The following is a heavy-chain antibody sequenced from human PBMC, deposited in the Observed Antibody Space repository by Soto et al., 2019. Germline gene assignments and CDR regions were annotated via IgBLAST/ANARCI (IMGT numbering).Heavy chain of an antibody. CDR1: GGSVSSGSYY. CDR2: IYYSGST. V-gene: IGHV4-61*01. D-gene: IGHD1-26*01. Sequence: SETLSLTCTGSGGSVSSGSYYWSWIRQPPGKGLEWIGYIYYSGSTNYNPSLKSRVTISVDTSKNQFSLKLSSVTAADTAVYYRARDGVVGAMDYWGQGTLVTVSS. J-gene: IGHJ4*02. CDR3: ARDGVVGAMDY.